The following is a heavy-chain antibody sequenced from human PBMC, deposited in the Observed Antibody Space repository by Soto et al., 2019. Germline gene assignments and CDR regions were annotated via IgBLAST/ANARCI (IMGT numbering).Heavy chain of an antibody. CDR1: GGSISSYY. CDR3: GRGLMNFDY. CDR2: IYYSGIT. J-gene: IGHJ4*02. Sequence: SETLSLTCTVSGGSISSYYWSWIRQPPGKGLEWIGYIYYSGITNYNPSLKSRVTKSVDSSKSQFSLNLSSVTAADTAIYYCGRGLMNFDYWGQGALVTVSS. V-gene: IGHV4-59*01. D-gene: IGHD3-16*01.